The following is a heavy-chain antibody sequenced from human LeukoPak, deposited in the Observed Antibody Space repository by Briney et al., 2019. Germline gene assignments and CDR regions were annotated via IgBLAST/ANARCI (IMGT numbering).Heavy chain of an antibody. CDR2: INPNSGGT. J-gene: IGHJ3*02. V-gene: IGHV1-2*02. Sequence: ASVKVSCKASGYTFTGYYMHWVRQAPGQGLEWMGWINPNSGGTNYAQKFQGRVTMTRDTSISTGYMELRSLRSDDTAIYYCARDEDADPENALDIWGQGTMVTVSS. CDR1: GYTFTGYY. D-gene: IGHD2-8*01. CDR3: ARDEDADPENALDI.